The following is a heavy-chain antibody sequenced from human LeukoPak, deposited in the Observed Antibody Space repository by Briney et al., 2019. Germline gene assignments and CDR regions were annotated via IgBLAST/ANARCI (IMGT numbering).Heavy chain of an antibody. CDR3: ARRGASGFGYCSSTSCYLRAFDI. CDR1: GGSFSGYY. Sequence: SETLSPTCAVYGGSFSGYYWSWIRQPPGKGLEWIGEINHSGSTNYNPSLKSRVTISVDTSKNQFSLKLSSVTAADTAVYYCARRGASGFGYCSSTSCYLRAFDIWGQGTMVTVSS. D-gene: IGHD2-2*01. V-gene: IGHV4-34*01. J-gene: IGHJ3*02. CDR2: INHSGST.